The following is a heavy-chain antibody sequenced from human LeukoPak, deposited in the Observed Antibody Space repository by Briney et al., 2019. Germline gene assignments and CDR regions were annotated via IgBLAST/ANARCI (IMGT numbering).Heavy chain of an antibody. V-gene: IGHV4-4*07. Sequence: SETLSLTCTVSGGSISSYYWSWIRQPAGKGLEWIGRIYTSGSTNYNPSLKSRVTMSVDTSKNQFSLKLSSVTAADTAVYYCASGAVAGHYYYYYMDVWGKGTTVTVSS. CDR3: ASGAVAGHYYYYYMDV. J-gene: IGHJ6*03. CDR2: IYTSGST. D-gene: IGHD6-19*01. CDR1: GGSISSYY.